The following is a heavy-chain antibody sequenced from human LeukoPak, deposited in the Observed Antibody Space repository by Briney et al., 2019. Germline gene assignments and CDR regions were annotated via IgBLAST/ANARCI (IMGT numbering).Heavy chain of an antibody. CDR1: GYTLTELS. CDR3: ARARVPYYDILTGYDYFDY. J-gene: IGHJ4*02. V-gene: IGHV1-24*01. CDR2: FDPEDGET. Sequence: APVKVSCKVSGYTLTELSMHWVRQAPGKGLEWMGGFDPEDGETIYAQKFQGRVTMTTDTSTSTAYMELSSLRSEDTAVYYCARARVPYYDILTGYDYFDYWGQGTLVTVSS. D-gene: IGHD3-9*01.